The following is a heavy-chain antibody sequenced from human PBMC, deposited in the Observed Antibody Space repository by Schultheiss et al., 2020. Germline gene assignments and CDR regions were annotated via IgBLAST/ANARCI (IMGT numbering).Heavy chain of an antibody. Sequence: SETLSLTCTVSGDSIENGVHYWAWIRQPPGKGLEWIGYIYYSGTTNYNPSLKSRVTISVDTSKNQFSLQVTSVTPEDTAVYYCAREEEVVWTHGIGTAGIYYGMDVWGQGTTVTVSS. V-gene: IGHV4-61*08. CDR2: IYYSGTT. D-gene: IGHD6-13*01. CDR1: GDSIENGVHY. J-gene: IGHJ6*02. CDR3: AREEEVVWTHGIGTAGIYYGMDV.